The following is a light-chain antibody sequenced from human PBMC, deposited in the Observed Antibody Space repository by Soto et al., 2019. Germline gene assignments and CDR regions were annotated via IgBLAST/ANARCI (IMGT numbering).Light chain of an antibody. CDR2: DAS. CDR3: QQYNSYSWT. CDR1: QSISSW. J-gene: IGKJ1*01. V-gene: IGKV1-5*01. Sequence: DIQRTQSPSTLSASVGDRVTITCRASQSISSWLAWYQQNPGKAPKLLIYDASSLESGVPSRFSGSGSGAEFTLTISSLQPDDFATYYCQQYNSYSWTFGQGTKVDIK.